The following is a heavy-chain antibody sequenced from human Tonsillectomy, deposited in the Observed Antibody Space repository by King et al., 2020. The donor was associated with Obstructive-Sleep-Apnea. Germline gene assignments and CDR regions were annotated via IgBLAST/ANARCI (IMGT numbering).Heavy chain of an antibody. Sequence: VQLQESGPGLVKPLETLSLTCTVSGGSISSFYWSWIRQPPGKGLEWIWSIYYSGSPNYNPSLKSRVTISVDTSKSQFSLKLSSVTAADTAVYYCAGSSISGTTDYFDYWGQGTLVTVSS. V-gene: IGHV4-59*01. D-gene: IGHD1-20*01. CDR3: AGSSISGTTDYFDY. J-gene: IGHJ4*02. CDR1: GGSISSFY. CDR2: IYYSGSP.